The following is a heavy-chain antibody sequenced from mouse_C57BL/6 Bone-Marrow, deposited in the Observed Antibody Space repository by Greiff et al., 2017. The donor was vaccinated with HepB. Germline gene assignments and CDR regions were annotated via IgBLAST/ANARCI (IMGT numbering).Heavy chain of an antibody. CDR2: IDPNSGGT. V-gene: IGHV1-72*01. CDR3: ARGGLLWTTGSWFAY. Sequence: VQLQQPGAELVKPGASVKLSCKASGYTFTSYWMHWVKQRPGRGLEWIGRIDPNSGGTKYHEKFKSKATLTVDKPSSTAYMQLSSLTSEDSAVYYCARGGLLWTTGSWFAYWGQGTLVTVSA. J-gene: IGHJ3*01. CDR1: GYTFTSYW. D-gene: IGHD2-1*01.